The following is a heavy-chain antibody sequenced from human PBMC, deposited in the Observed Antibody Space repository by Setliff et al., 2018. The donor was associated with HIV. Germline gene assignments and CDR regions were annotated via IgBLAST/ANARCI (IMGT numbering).Heavy chain of an antibody. D-gene: IGHD3-22*01. CDR1: GGSITSSSYY. Sequence: SETLSLTCTVSGGSITSSSYYGGWIRQPPGKGLEWIGSMHYSGTTYYNLSLKSRVTISVDTSKNQFSLKLRSVTAADTAVYYCARDMTYFYDTSGSLGWFDPWG. J-gene: IGHJ5*02. CDR3: ARDMTYFYDTSGSLGWFDP. V-gene: IGHV4-39*07. CDR2: MHYSGTT.